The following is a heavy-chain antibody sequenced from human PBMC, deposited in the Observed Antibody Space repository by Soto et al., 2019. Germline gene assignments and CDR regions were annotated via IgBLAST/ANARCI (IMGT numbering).Heavy chain of an antibody. CDR3: AREDILGTRSFDY. D-gene: IGHD1-26*01. V-gene: IGHV3-48*02. CDR1: GFIFSEYS. Sequence: GGSLRLSCGASGFIFSEYSMNWVGQAPGKGLEWLSYISSNSVTIYYADSVRGRFTIFRDNAKNSLYLQMNSPRDEDTAVYYCAREDILGTRSFDYWGQGALVTVSS. CDR2: ISSNSVTI. J-gene: IGHJ4*02.